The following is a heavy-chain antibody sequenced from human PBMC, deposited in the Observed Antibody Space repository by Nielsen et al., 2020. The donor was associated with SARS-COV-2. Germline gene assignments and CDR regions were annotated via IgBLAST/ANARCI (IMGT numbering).Heavy chain of an antibody. D-gene: IGHD2-21*01. CDR1: GFTFDDYT. CDR2: ISWDGGST. CDR3: AAGLCFDY. V-gene: IGHV3-43*01. J-gene: IGHJ4*02. Sequence: GESLKISCAASGFTFDDYTMHWVRQAPGKGLEWVSLISWDGGSTYYADSVKGRFTISRDNSKNSLYLQMNSLRTEDTALYYCAAGLCFDYWGQGTLVTVSS.